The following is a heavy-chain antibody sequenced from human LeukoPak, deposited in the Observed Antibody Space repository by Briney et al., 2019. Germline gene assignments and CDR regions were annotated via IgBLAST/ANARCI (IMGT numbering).Heavy chain of an antibody. J-gene: IGHJ6*02. CDR1: GGSISNYY. V-gene: IGHV4-59*01. CDR2: IHYTGST. CDR3: ARTGYGRDYYGMDV. D-gene: IGHD1-26*01. Sequence: SETLSLTCTVSGGSISNYYWSWIRQPPGKGLEWIGYIHYTGSTDYNPSLKSRVTVSIDTPKNQVSLRVTSVTAADTAVYYCARTGYGRDYYGMDVWGQGTTVTVSS.